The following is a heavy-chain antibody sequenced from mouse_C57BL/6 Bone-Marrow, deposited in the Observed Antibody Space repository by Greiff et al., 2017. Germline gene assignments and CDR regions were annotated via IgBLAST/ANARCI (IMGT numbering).Heavy chain of an antibody. CDR3: ARHGSFDY. V-gene: IGHV1-81*01. CDR1: GYTFTSYG. CDR2: IYPRSGNT. J-gene: IGHJ2*01. D-gene: IGHD1-1*01. Sequence: VKLLESGAELARPGASVKLSCKASGYTFTSYGISWVKQRTGQGLEWIGEIYPRSGNTYYNEKFKGKATLTADKSSSTAYMELRSLTSEDSAVYFCARHGSFDYWGQGTTLTVS.